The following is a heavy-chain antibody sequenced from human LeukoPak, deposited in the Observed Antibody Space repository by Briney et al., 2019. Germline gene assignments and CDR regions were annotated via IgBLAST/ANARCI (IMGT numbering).Heavy chain of an antibody. D-gene: IGHD5-24*01. CDR2: IFYSGST. CDR3: ASCRDGYNCFY. Sequence: SETLSLTCTVSGGSISTSNYYWGWIRQPPGKGLEWIGNIFYSGSTYYSPSLKSRVTISLDTSRNQFSLKLNSVTAADTAVYYCASCRDGYNCFYWGQGTLVTVSS. CDR1: GGSISTSNYY. V-gene: IGHV4-39*07. J-gene: IGHJ4*02.